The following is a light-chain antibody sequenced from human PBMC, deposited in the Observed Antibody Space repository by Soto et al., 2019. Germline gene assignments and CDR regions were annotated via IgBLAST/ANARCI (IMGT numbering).Light chain of an antibody. V-gene: IGKV1-5*01. CDR2: HAS. Sequence: IHMTHSPSTLPASLGVRVTITCRASQSISNWLAWYQQKPGAAPKVLIYHASNLQSGVPSRLSGSGSGTEFTLTISSLQPDDFVTYYCKQYNSYSFGKGTKVDIK. CDR3: KQYNSYS. J-gene: IGKJ1*01. CDR1: QSISNW.